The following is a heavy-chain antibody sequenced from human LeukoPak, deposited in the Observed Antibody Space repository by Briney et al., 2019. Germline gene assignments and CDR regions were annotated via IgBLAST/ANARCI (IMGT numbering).Heavy chain of an antibody. Sequence: SETLSLTCTVSGGSVSSGSYYWTWIRQPPGKGLEWIGYISYSGSTNYNPSLKSRVTISVDTSKNQFSLKLSSVTAADTAVYYCARCLTRTYYYYFMDVWGKGTTVTVSS. V-gene: IGHV4-61*01. J-gene: IGHJ6*03. D-gene: IGHD3-9*01. CDR3: ARCLTRTYYYYFMDV. CDR1: GGSVSSGSYY. CDR2: ISYSGST.